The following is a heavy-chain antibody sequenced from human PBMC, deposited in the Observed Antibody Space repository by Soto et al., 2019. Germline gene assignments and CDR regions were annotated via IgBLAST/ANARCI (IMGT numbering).Heavy chain of an antibody. Sequence: QVQLQESGPGLVKPSETLSLTCTVSGGSISSYYWSWIRQPPGKGLEWIGYIYYSGSTNYNPSLKSRVTISVDTSKNQFSLKLSSVTAADTAVYYCAGQLRDSSGWYGGIDYRGQGTLVTVSS. CDR2: IYYSGST. J-gene: IGHJ4*02. V-gene: IGHV4-59*01. CDR3: AGQLRDSSGWYGGIDY. D-gene: IGHD6-19*01. CDR1: GGSISSYY.